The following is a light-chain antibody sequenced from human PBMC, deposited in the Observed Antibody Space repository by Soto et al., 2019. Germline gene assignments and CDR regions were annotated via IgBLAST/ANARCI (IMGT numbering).Light chain of an antibody. CDR2: GAS. CDR1: QSVSSN. CDR3: QQYNNWSPWT. J-gene: IGKJ1*01. V-gene: IGKV3-15*01. Sequence: EIGMTQSPSTLSVSPGERATLSCRASQSVSSNLAWYQQKPGQAPRLLIYGASTRATGIPARFSGSGSGTEFTLTISSLQYEDFAVYYCQQYNNWSPWTFGQGTKVEIK.